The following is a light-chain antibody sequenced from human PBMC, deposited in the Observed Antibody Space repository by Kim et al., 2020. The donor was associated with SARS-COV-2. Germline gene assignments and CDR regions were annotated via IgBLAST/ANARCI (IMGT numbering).Light chain of an antibody. CDR1: DSNIGKDP. Sequence: GQTVTISCSGSDSNIGKDPVDWYQQLPGTAPKLLLYINNHRPSGIPDRFFGSKSGTSASLAISGLHSEDEAYYYCAAWDATVNALVFGGGTKVTVL. CDR2: INN. CDR3: AAWDATVNALV. J-gene: IGLJ6*01. V-gene: IGLV1-44*01.